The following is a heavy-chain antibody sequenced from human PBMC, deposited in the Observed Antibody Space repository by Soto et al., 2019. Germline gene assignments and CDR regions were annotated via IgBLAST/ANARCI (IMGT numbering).Heavy chain of an antibody. CDR1: GGTFTYYG. CDR2: IIPIIGPA. CDR3: ARDLGTTIAGPPRRETYGWLDP. Sequence: QVQLVQSGAEVKRPGSSVKLSCKASGGTFTYYGISWVRQAPGQGLEWMGGIIPIIGPATYAQKFQGRVTIHEDQYPSTAYLELRSLGSEDTALYYCARDLGTTIAGPPRRETYGWLDPWGQGTLVTVSS. D-gene: IGHD3-22*01. V-gene: IGHV1-69*01. J-gene: IGHJ5*02.